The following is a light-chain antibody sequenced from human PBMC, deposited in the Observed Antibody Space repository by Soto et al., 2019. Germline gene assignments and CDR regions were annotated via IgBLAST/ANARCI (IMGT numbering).Light chain of an antibody. V-gene: IGKV3-20*01. Sequence: EVVLTQSPDTLSLSPGETATLSCRASQAVTGNYLAWYQQKPGQAPRLLIYGTSNSATGIPERFSGSGSGTDFTLTISRLEPEDFAVYYCQQCGPSLRYTFGQGTKVEIK. CDR3: QQCGPSLRYT. CDR1: QAVTGNY. CDR2: GTS. J-gene: IGKJ2*01.